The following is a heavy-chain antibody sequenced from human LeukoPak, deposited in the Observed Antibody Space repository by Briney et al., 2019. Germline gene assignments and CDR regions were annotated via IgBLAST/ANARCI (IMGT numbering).Heavy chain of an antibody. J-gene: IGHJ6*03. D-gene: IGHD3-10*01. Sequence: SETLSLTCTVSGDSISSGNYWGWIRQPPGKGLEWIGRIYSTGITKYNPSLKSRVIISVDTSKNQFTLKLNSVTAADTAVYYCARDSFAGGYYYYLDVWGKGTTVTVSS. CDR2: IYSTGIT. V-gene: IGHV4-38-2*02. CDR3: ARDSFAGGYYYYLDV. CDR1: GDSISSGNY.